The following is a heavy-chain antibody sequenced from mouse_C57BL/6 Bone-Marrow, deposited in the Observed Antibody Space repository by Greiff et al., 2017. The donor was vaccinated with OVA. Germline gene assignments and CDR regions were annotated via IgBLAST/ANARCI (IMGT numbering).Heavy chain of an antibody. CDR2: INPNYGTT. D-gene: IGHD1-1*01. V-gene: IGHV1-39*01. CDR1: GYSFTDYN. J-gene: IGHJ1*03. Sequence: VQLKQSGPELVKPGASVKISCKASGYSFTDYNMNWVKQSNGKSLEWIGVINPNYGTTSYNQKFKGKATLTVDQSSSTAYMQLNSLTSEDSAVYYCANCYGSSFYWYFDVWGTGTSVTVSS. CDR3: ANCYGSSFYWYFDV.